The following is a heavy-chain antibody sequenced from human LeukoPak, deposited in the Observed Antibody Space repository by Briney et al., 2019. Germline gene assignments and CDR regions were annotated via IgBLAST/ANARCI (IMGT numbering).Heavy chain of an antibody. Sequence: PGGSLRLSCTASGFTFSAYAMMWVRQAPGKEPEWVSAIRGGGGSAFYADSVKGRFTISRDNSKYTLFLQMNSLRAEDTAVYYCARDPNGDYIGAFDMWGPGTMVTVSS. CDR2: IRGGGGSA. D-gene: IGHD4-17*01. V-gene: IGHV3-23*01. J-gene: IGHJ3*02. CDR3: ARDPNGDYIGAFDM. CDR1: GFTFSAYA.